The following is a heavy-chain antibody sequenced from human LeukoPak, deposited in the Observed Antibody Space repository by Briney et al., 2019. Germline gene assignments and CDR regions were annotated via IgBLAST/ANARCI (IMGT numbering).Heavy chain of an antibody. CDR2: ISLYNRNT. CDR1: GYTFTNYG. CDR3: AREEYLLLRTSSYFDY. J-gene: IGHJ4*02. D-gene: IGHD2-15*01. Sequence: ASVKVSCKTSGYTFTNYGFSWVRQAPGQGLEGMGWISLYNRNTKYAQKLQGRVTMTTDTSTSTVYMELVGLRSDDTAVYYCAREEYLLLRTSSYFDYWGQGTLVTVSS. V-gene: IGHV1-18*01.